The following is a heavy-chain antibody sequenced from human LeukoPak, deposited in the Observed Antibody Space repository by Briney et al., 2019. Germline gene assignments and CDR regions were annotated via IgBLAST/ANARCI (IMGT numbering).Heavy chain of an antibody. V-gene: IGHV3-7*01. Sequence: PGGSLRVSCAASGFTFNTHGMHWVRQAPGKGLEWVANIKQDESEKYYGDSVRGRFTISRDNAQNSLYLQMNSLRAEDTAVYYCARDNGYFSVDYWGQGTLVTVSS. CDR1: GFTFNTHG. J-gene: IGHJ4*02. CDR3: ARDNGYFSVDY. D-gene: IGHD3-22*01. CDR2: IKQDESEK.